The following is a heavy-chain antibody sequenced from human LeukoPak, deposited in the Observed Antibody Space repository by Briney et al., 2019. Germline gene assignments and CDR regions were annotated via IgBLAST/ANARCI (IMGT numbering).Heavy chain of an antibody. D-gene: IGHD5-18*01. Sequence: ASLKVSCKASGYTFTGYYMHWVRQAPGQGLEWMGRINPNSGGTNYAQKFQGRVTMTRDTSISTAYMELSRLRSDDTAVYYCAREESSYGSAGDYWGQGTLVTVSS. J-gene: IGHJ4*02. CDR1: GYTFTGYY. V-gene: IGHV1-2*06. CDR2: INPNSGGT. CDR3: AREESSYGSAGDY.